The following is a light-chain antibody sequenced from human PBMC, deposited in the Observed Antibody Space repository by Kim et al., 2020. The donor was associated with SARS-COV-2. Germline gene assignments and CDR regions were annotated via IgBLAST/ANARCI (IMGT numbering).Light chain of an antibody. J-gene: IGLJ3*02. CDR1: SSNIERNY. V-gene: IGLV1-47*01. CDR3: AAWDDILSGRV. Sequence: GQSVAISCSGSSSNIERNYLYWYQQVPGTAPNVLIYNNYHRPSGVPDRFSGSKSGTSASLDISGLRSEDEADYYCAAWDDILSGRVFGGGTQLTVL. CDR2: NNY.